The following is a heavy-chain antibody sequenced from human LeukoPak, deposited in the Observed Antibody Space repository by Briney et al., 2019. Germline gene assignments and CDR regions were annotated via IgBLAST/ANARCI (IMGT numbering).Heavy chain of an antibody. D-gene: IGHD6-19*01. CDR1: GGSISSYY. CDR3: ARHSAGIAVAGMNY. CDR2: IYHSTST. V-gene: IGHV4-59*08. Sequence: SETLSLTCTVSGGSISSYYWSWIRQPPGKGLEWIGCIYHSTSTNYNPSLKSRVTISVDTSKNQFSLKLSSVTAADTAVYYCARHSAGIAVAGMNYWGQGTLVTVSS. J-gene: IGHJ4*02.